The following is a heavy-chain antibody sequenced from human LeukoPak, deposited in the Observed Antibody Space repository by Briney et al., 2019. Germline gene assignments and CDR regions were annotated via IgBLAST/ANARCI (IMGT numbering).Heavy chain of an antibody. J-gene: IGHJ4*02. Sequence: PGGSLRLSCAASGFTFSSYAMSWVRQAPGKGLEWVSAISGSGGSTYYADSVKGRFTISRDNSKNTLYLQMNSLRAEDTAVYYCAREQDIVVVVAAYYFDYWGQGTLVTVSS. CDR2: ISGSGGST. CDR3: AREQDIVVVVAAYYFDY. V-gene: IGHV3-23*01. D-gene: IGHD2-15*01. CDR1: GFTFSSYA.